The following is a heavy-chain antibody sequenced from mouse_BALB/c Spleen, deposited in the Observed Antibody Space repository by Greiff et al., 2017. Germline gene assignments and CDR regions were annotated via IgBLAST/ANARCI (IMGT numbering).Heavy chain of an antibody. Sequence: VQLQQSGPELVKPGASVKISCKASGYSFTGYFMTWVKQSHGKSLEWIGRINPYNGDTFYNQKFKGKATLTVDKSSSTAHMELLSLTSEDSAVYYCGRNYYGSSYFDYWGQGTTLTVSS. J-gene: IGHJ2*01. D-gene: IGHD1-1*01. CDR2: INPYNGDT. V-gene: IGHV1-37*01. CDR3: GRNYYGSSYFDY. CDR1: GYSFTGYF.